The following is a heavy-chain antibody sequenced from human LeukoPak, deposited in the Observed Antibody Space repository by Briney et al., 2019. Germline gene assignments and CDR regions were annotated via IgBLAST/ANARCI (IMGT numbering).Heavy chain of an antibody. CDR2: IWHDGSHK. V-gene: IGHV3-33*01. D-gene: IGHD3-10*01. J-gene: IGHJ4*02. CDR3: AGEIFGSGSYPYF. CDR1: GFAFNTYA. Sequence: PGGSLRLSCAESGFAFNTYAMHWVRQAPGQGLEWVALIWHDGSHKFYSNSVRGEFTTSRDNSKNTVSLQMNNLRPEDTAVYYSAGEIFGSGSYPYFWGQGTLVTVSS.